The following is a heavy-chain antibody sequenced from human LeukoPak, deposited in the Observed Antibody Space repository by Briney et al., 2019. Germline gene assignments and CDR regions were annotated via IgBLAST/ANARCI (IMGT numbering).Heavy chain of an antibody. CDR3: AKDKGGDCIDY. V-gene: IGHV3-30*18. CDR1: GFTVSSYG. D-gene: IGHD2-21*02. J-gene: IGHJ4*02. Sequence: GGSLRLSCAASGFTVSSYGMHWVRQAPGKGLEWVAVISYDGSNKYYADSVKGRFTISRDNSKNTLYLQMNSLRAEDTAVYYCAKDKGGDCIDYWGQGTLVTVSS. CDR2: ISYDGSNK.